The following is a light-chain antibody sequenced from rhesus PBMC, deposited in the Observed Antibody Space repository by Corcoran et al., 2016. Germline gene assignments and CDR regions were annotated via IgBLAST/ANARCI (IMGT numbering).Light chain of an antibody. V-gene: IGKV3-24*04. CDR2: GAS. CDR3: QQSSNLWT. J-gene: IGKJ1*01. Sequence: ETVVTQSPATLSLSPGERATLSCRASQSVGSYLAWYQQKPGQAPRLLIDGASSRATCIPDRCSGRGSGTDFTLTISSLEPEDVGVYYCQQSSNLWTFGQGTKVEIK. CDR1: QSVGSY.